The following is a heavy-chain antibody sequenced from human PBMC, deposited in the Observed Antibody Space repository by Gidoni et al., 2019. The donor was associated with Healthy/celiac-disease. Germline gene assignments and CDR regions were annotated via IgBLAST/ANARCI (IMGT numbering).Heavy chain of an antibody. D-gene: IGHD6-6*01. Sequence: HVQLVESGGVVVQPWRCLRLSCAASVFTFSSYGMHWVRQAPGKGLEGVAVLSYDGSNKYEAESVKGRFTISRDNSKNTLYLQMNSLRAEDTAVYYCAKDPRQLAGGDYYYYMDVWGKGTTVTVSS. J-gene: IGHJ6*03. CDR3: AKDPRQLAGGDYYYYMDV. CDR2: LSYDGSNK. CDR1: VFTFSSYG. V-gene: IGHV3-30*18.